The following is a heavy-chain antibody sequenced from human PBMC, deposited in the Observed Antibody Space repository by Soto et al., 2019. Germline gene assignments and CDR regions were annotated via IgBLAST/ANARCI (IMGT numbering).Heavy chain of an antibody. D-gene: IGHD3-10*01. J-gene: IGHJ3*02. Sequence: SETLSLTCTVSGGSISSGDYYWSWIRQPPGKGLEWIGYIYHSGSTYYNPSLKSRVTISVDTSKNQFSLKLSSVTAADTAVYYCASMVRDPLGAFDIWGQGTMFTVSS. CDR3: ASMVRDPLGAFDI. CDR2: IYHSGST. CDR1: GGSISSGDYY. V-gene: IGHV4-30-4*01.